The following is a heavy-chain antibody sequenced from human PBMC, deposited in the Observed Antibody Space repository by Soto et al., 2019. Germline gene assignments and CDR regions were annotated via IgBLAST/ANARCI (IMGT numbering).Heavy chain of an antibody. V-gene: IGHV3-23*01. CDR3: AKDSSGWYDY. D-gene: IGHD6-19*01. J-gene: IGHJ4*02. Sequence: PGGSLRLSCAASGFTFSSYAMNWVRQAPGKGLEWVSGISASGGSTYYAETVKGRFTISRDNSKNTLYLQMNSLRAEDTAVYYSAKDSSGWYDYGGKGPLVTVPS. CDR1: GFTFSSYA. CDR2: ISASGGST.